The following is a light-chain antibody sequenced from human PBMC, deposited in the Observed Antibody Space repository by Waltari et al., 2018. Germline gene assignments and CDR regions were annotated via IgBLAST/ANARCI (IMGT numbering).Light chain of an antibody. CDR2: GAS. CDR3: QHYVRLPAT. J-gene: IGKJ1*01. CDR1: QSVSRA. V-gene: IGKV3-20*01. Sequence: EVVLTQSPGTLSLSPGERATLSCRVSQSVSRALAWYQQKPGQAPRLLIYGASIRATGIPDRFSGSGSGTDFSLTISRLEPADSAMYYCQHYVRLPATFGQGTKVEIK.